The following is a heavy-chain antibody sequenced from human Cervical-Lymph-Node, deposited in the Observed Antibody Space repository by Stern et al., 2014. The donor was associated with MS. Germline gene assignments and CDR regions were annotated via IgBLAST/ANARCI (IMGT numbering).Heavy chain of an antibody. CDR3: ARVSRITMIVVDY. CDR1: GGSISSSSYY. D-gene: IGHD3-22*01. CDR2: IYYSGRT. J-gene: IGHJ4*02. V-gene: IGHV4-39*01. Sequence: QEQLQESGPGLVKPSETLSLTCTVSGGSISSSSYYWGWIRQPPGKGLEWIGSIYYSGRTYYNPSLKSRVTIAVDKFKNQFSLKLNSVTAADTAVYYCARVSRITMIVVDYWGQGTLVTVSS.